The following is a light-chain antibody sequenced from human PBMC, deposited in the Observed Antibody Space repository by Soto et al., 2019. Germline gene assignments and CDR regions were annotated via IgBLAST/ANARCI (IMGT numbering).Light chain of an antibody. J-gene: IGLJ1*01. CDR2: DVS. CDR3: CSYAGNYTGV. Sequence: QSVLTQPRSVSGSPVQSVTISCTGTSSDVGGYNYVSWYQQHPGTAPKLMIFDVSKRPSGVPDRFSGSKSGNTASLTISGLQAEDEAAYYCCSYAGNYTGVFGTGTKVTV. V-gene: IGLV2-11*01. CDR1: SSDVGGYNY.